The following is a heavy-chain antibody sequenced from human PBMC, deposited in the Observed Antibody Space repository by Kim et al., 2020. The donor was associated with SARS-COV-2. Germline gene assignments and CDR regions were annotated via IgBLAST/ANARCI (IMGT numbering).Heavy chain of an antibody. V-gene: IGHV3-9*01. J-gene: IGHJ3*02. CDR3: AKGWSSRGAFDI. CDR2: ISWNSGSI. D-gene: IGHD6-13*01. CDR1: GFTFDDYA. Sequence: GGSLRLSCAASGFTFDDYAMHWVRQAPGKGLEWVSGISWNSGSIGYADSVKGRFTISRDNAKNSLYLQMNSLRAEDTALYYCAKGWSSRGAFDIWGQGTMVTVSS.